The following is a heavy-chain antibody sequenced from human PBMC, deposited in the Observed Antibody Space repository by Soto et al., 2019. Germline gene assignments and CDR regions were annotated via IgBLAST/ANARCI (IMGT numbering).Heavy chain of an antibody. CDR2: INHSGST. CDR1: GGSFSGYY. J-gene: IGHJ5*02. V-gene: IGHV4-34*01. Sequence: SETLSLTCAVYGGSFSGYYWSWIRQPPGKGLEWIGEINHSGSTNYNPSLKSRVTISVDTSKNQFSLKLSSVTAADTAVYYCARGRYYHGSGTDLYNWFDPWGQGTLVTDSS. CDR3: ARGRYYHGSGTDLYNWFDP. D-gene: IGHD3-10*01.